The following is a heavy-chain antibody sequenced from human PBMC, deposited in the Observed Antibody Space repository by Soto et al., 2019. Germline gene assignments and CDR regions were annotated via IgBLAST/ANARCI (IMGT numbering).Heavy chain of an antibody. CDR3: AKDAVAYNGEWDWFDL. CDR1: GFTFKNFA. Sequence: EVQLLESGGGLVQPGGSLRLSCAASGFTFKNFAVSWVRQAPGKGMEWVSVIGGSGSSANYADSVKGRFTVSRDDSKSTLYLQMSGLRVDDTALYYCAKDAVAYNGEWDWFDLWGQGTLDTVSS. CDR2: IGGSGSSA. J-gene: IGHJ5*02. V-gene: IGHV3-23*01. D-gene: IGHD3-10*01.